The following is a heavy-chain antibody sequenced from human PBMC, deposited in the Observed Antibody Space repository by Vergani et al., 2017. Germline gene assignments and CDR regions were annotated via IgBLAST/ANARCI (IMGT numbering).Heavy chain of an antibody. D-gene: IGHD2-2*02. CDR2: ISSSSSYI. V-gene: IGHV3-21*01. CDR1: GFTFSSYT. Sequence: EVQLVESGGGLIKPGGSLRLSCTASGFTFSSYTMNWVRQAPGKGLEWVSSISSSSSYIYYADSVKGRFTIARDNAKNSVYLQMNSLRAEDTAVYYCARGWDCSSTSCYMGYYYYYMDVWGKGTTVTVSS. J-gene: IGHJ6*03. CDR3: ARGWDCSSTSCYMGYYYYYMDV.